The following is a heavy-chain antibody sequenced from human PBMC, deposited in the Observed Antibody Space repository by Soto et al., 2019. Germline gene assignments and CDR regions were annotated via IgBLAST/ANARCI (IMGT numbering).Heavy chain of an antibody. CDR3: ARRCYDLEVEYYYGMDV. V-gene: IGHV1-69*12. D-gene: IGHD3-3*01. CDR2: IIPIFGTA. J-gene: IGHJ6*02. CDR1: GGTFSSYA. Sequence: QVQLVQSGAEVKKPGSSVKVSCKASGGTFSSYAISWVRQAPGQGLEWMGGIIPIFGTANYAQKFQGRVTITADESPSTAYMELSSLRSEDTAVYYCARRCYDLEVEYYYGMDVWGQGTTVTVSS.